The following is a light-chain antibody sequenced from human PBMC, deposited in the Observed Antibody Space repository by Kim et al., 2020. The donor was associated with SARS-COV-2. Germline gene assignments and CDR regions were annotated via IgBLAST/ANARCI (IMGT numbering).Light chain of an antibody. J-gene: IGKJ3*01. CDR1: QTISSY. CDR2: TAS. Sequence: SVEDRVTITCRASQTISSYLNWYQQKPGKAPKLLIYTASSLQSGFPSRFSGRGSGTDFTLTISSLQPEDFATYYCQQSYSTPPFTFGPGTKVDIK. CDR3: QQSYSTPPFT. V-gene: IGKV1-39*01.